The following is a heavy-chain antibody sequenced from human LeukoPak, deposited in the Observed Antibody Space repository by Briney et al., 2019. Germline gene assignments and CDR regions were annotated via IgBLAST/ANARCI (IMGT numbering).Heavy chain of an antibody. CDR1: GFTFSTYG. CDR2: ISSSSDTI. CDR3: ARDLEGYDFWSGYLNYYYGMDV. J-gene: IGHJ6*02. Sequence: GGSLRLSCAASGFTFSTYGMNWVRQAPGKGLEWVSYISSSSDTIYYADSVRGRFTISRDNAKNTLYLQMNSLRAEDTAVYYCARDLEGYDFWSGYLNYYYGMDVWGQGTTVTVSS. V-gene: IGHV3-48*01. D-gene: IGHD3-3*01.